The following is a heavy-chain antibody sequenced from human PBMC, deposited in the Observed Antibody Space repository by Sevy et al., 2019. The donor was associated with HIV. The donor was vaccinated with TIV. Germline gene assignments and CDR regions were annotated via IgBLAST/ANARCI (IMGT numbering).Heavy chain of an antibody. CDR2: IKPDGSDK. V-gene: IGHV3-7*01. D-gene: IGHD1-26*01. J-gene: IGHJ4*02. CDR1: GFSFSAYC. CDR3: AQETFGRFDS. Sequence: GGSLRLSCAASGFSFSAYCMNWVRQAPGKGLEWVANIKPDGSDKHYVDSAEGRFTISRDNAKNSLYLQMNGLRVEDTAMYYCAQETFGRFDSWGQGTLVTVSS.